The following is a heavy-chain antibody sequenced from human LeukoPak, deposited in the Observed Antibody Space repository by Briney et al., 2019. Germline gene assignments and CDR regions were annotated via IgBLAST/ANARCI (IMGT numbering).Heavy chain of an antibody. Sequence: GRSLRLSCAASGFIFSSYGMHWVRQAPGKGLEWVAVISYDGSNKYYADSVKGRFTISRDNSKNTLYLQMNSLRAEDTAVYYCATIAAAGTEVYWGQGTLVTVSS. CDR1: GFIFSSYG. J-gene: IGHJ4*02. CDR2: ISYDGSNK. D-gene: IGHD6-13*01. CDR3: ATIAAAGTEVY. V-gene: IGHV3-30*03.